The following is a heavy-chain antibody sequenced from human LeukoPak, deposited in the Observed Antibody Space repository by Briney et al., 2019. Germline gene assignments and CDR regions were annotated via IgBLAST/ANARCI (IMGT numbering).Heavy chain of an antibody. J-gene: IGHJ4*02. CDR3: ASDAEYCSGGSCYRGNFDY. CDR2: ISSSGSTI. V-gene: IGHV3-48*03. CDR1: GFTFSSYE. D-gene: IGHD2-15*01. Sequence: GGSLRLSCAASGFTFSSYEMNWVRQAPGKGLEWVSYISSSGSTIYYADSVKGRFTISRDNAKNSLYLQMNSLRAEDTAAYYCASDAEYCSGGSCYRGNFDYWGQGTLVTVSS.